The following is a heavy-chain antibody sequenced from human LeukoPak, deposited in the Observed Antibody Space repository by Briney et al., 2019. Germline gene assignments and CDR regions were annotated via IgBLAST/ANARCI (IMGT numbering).Heavy chain of an antibody. CDR3: ARGARYYFDY. V-gene: IGHV4-34*01. CDR2: INHSGST. J-gene: IGHJ4*02. Sequence: KASETLSLTCTVSGGSISGYYWSWIRQPPGKGLEWIGEINHSGSTNYNPSLKSRVTISVDTSKNQFSLKLSSATAADTAVYYCARGARYYFDYWGQGTLVTVSS. CDR1: GGSISGYY.